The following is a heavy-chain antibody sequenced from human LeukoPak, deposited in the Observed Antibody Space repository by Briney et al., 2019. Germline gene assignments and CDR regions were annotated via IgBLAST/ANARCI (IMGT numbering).Heavy chain of an antibody. Sequence: SETLSLTCTVSGGSISSYYWSWIRQPPGKGLEWIGHIYYSGSTNYNPSLKSRVTISVDTSKNQFSLKLSSVTAADTAVYYCARAEVHYDYVWGSYRYNDAFDIWGQGTMVTVSS. V-gene: IGHV4-59*01. CDR1: GGSISSYY. D-gene: IGHD3-16*02. J-gene: IGHJ3*02. CDR2: IYYSGST. CDR3: ARAEVHYDYVWGSYRYNDAFDI.